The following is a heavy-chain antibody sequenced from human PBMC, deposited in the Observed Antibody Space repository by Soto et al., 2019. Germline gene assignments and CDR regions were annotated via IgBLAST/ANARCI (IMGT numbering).Heavy chain of an antibody. Sequence: QVQLVQSGSELKKPGASVKVSCKASGYTFTSYAMNWVRQAPGQGLEWMGWINTNTGNPTYAQGFTGRFVFSLDTSVSTAYLQICRLKAEDTAVYYCAVRFFASGDYYGMDVWGQGTTVTVSS. D-gene: IGHD3-3*01. J-gene: IGHJ6*02. CDR2: INTNTGNP. V-gene: IGHV7-4-1*01. CDR3: AVRFFASGDYYGMDV. CDR1: GYTFTSYA.